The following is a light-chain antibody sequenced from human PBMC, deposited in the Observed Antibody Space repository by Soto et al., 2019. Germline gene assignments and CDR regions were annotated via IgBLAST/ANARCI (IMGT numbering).Light chain of an antibody. CDR2: GAS. CDR1: QSVSSNL. J-gene: IGKJ1*01. V-gene: IGKV3-20*01. Sequence: EIVLTQSPGTLSLSPGERATLSCRASQSVSSNLLAWYQEKPSQAPRLLIYGASSRATGIPDRFSGSGSGTDFTLTISRLEPEDFAVYYCQQYGSSPWTFGQGTKVDIK. CDR3: QQYGSSPWT.